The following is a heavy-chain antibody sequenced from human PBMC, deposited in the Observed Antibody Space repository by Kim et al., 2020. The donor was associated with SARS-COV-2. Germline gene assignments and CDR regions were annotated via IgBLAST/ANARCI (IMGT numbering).Heavy chain of an antibody. CDR2: IYPGNSDP. CDR1: GYSFTSYW. CDR3: ATTLRVPGNIDVFEF. J-gene: IGHJ4*02. Sequence: GESLKISCKASGYSFTSYWIGWVRQIPGKGLEWMGIIYPGNSDPRYSPSFQGQVTISADKSVNTAYLQWSGLKASDTAMYFCATTLRVPGNIDVFEFWGQGTLVTVSS. D-gene: IGHD6-19*01. V-gene: IGHV5-51*01.